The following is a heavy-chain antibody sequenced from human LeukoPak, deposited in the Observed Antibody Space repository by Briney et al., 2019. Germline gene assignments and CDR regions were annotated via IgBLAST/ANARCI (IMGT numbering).Heavy chain of an antibody. J-gene: IGHJ4*02. Sequence: SETLSLTCTVSGGSISSSRYYWGWIRQPPGKGLEWIGSIYYSGSTYYNPSLKSRVTISVDTSKNQFSLKLSSVTAADTAVYYCARDGAAPGLYFDSWGQGTLVTVSS. CDR2: IYYSGST. D-gene: IGHD6-13*01. CDR3: ARDGAAPGLYFDS. CDR1: GGSISSSRYY. V-gene: IGHV4-39*07.